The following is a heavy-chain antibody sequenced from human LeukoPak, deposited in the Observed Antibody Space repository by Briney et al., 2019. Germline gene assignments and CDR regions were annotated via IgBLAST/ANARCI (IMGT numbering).Heavy chain of an antibody. CDR3: AKENGGAYFDY. CDR1: GFTFSSYE. CDR2: ISSSGSTI. J-gene: IGHJ4*02. V-gene: IGHV3-48*03. D-gene: IGHD3-16*01. Sequence: PGGSLRLSCAASGFTFSSYEMNWVRQAPGKGLEWVSYISSSGSTIYYADSVKGRFTISRDNSKNTLYLQMNSLRAEDTAVYYCAKENGGAYFDYWGQGTLVTVSS.